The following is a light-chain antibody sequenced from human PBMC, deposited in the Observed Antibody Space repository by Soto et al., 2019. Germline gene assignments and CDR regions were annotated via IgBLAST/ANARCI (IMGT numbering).Light chain of an antibody. Sequence: DIQMTQSPSSLSASVVDTITITCRASQSVRSYLNWYQQKPGKAPDLLIYTTTSLQSEVPSRFSGSGSETHFTLTITSLQPEDFATYFCQQTYSAPPWTLGPRTKVNIK. V-gene: IGKV1-39*01. CDR2: TTT. CDR1: QSVRSY. CDR3: QQTYSAPPWT. J-gene: IGKJ1*01.